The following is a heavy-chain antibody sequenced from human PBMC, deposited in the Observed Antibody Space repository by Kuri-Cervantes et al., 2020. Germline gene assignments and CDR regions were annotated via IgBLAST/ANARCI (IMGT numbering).Heavy chain of an antibody. Sequence: GGSLRLSCAASGFTFSSYSMNWVRQAPGKGLEWVSSISSSSSYIYYADSVKGRFTISRENARNSLYLQMNSLRAEDTAVYYCAREPPNWNDAYDAFDIWGQGTMVTVSS. D-gene: IGHD1-20*01. V-gene: IGHV3-21*03. CDR3: AREPPNWNDAYDAFDI. CDR2: ISSSSSYI. J-gene: IGHJ3*02. CDR1: GFTFSSYS.